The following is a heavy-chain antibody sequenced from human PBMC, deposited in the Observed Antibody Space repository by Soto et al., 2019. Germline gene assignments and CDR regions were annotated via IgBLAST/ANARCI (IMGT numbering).Heavy chain of an antibody. J-gene: IGHJ6*02. Sequence: PGGSLRLSCAASGFTFSSYAMHWVRQAPGKGLECVAVISYDGSNKYYADSVKGRFTISRDNSKNTLYLQMNSLRAEDTAVYYCARCKVAGSYYYYGMDVWGQGTTVTVSS. CDR1: GFTFSSYA. CDR3: ARCKVAGSYYYYGMDV. D-gene: IGHD6-19*01. CDR2: ISYDGSNK. V-gene: IGHV3-30-3*01.